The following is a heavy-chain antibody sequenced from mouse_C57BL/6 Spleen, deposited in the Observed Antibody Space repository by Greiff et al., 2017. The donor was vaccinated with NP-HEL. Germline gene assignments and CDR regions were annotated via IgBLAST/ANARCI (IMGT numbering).Heavy chain of an antibody. CDR3: ARGDFYYGSSLWYFDV. CDR2: IYPRDGST. J-gene: IGHJ1*03. Sequence: VQLVESDAELVKPGASVKISCKVSGYTFTDHTIHWMKQRPEQGLEWIGYIYPRDGSTKYNEKFKGKATLTADKSSSTAYMQLNSLTSEDSAVYFCARGDFYYGSSLWYFDVWGTGTTVTVSS. CDR1: GYTFTDHT. V-gene: IGHV1-78*01. D-gene: IGHD1-1*01.